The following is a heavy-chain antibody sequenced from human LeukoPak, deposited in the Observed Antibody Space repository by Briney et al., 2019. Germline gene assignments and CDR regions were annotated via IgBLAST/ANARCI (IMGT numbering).Heavy chain of an antibody. V-gene: IGHV4-39*01. CDR3: ARHWYYYGSGSLNWFDP. D-gene: IGHD3-10*01. CDR2: IYYSGST. CDR1: GGSISSSSYY. Sequence: SETLSLTCTVSGGSISSSSYYWGWIRQPPGKGLEWIGSIYYSGSTYYNPSLKSRVTISVDTSKNQFSLKLSSVTAADTAVYYCARHWYYYGSGSLNWFDPWGQETLVTVSS. J-gene: IGHJ5*02.